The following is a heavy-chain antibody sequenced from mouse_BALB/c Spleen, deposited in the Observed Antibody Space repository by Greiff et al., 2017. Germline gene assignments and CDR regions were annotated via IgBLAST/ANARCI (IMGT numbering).Heavy chain of an antibody. J-gene: IGHJ3*01. CDR1: GFNIKDTY. Sequence: VQLQQSGAELLKPGASVKLSCTASGFNIKDTYMHWVKQRPEQGLEWIGRIDPANGNTKYDPKFQGKATITADTSSNTAYLQLSSLTSEDTAFYYCARGAANSAWFAYWGQGTLVTVSA. CDR2: IDPANGNT. V-gene: IGHV14-3*02. D-gene: IGHD3-3*01. CDR3: ARGAANSAWFAY.